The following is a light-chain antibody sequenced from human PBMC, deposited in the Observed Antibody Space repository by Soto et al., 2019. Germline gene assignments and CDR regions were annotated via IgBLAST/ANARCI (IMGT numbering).Light chain of an antibody. Sequence: IQVTQSPSSLSASVGDRITITCRVSQGMSSYLAWYQQKPGKAPKLLIYAAYTLQSGVPSRFSGGGSGPDFTLTISNLQPEDIATYYCHQVDTSHSFGGGTKVEIK. V-gene: IGKV1-9*01. CDR1: QGMSSY. J-gene: IGKJ4*01. CDR2: AAY. CDR3: HQVDTSHS.